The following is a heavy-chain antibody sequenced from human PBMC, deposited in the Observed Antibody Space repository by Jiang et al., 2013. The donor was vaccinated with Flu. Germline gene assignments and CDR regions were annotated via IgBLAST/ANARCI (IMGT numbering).Heavy chain of an antibody. CDR1: GYTFTGYY. D-gene: IGHD3-22*01. J-gene: IGHJ4*02. Sequence: QLVESGAEVKKPGASVKVSCKASGYTFTGYYMHWVRQAPGQGLEWMGWINPNSGGTNYAQKFQGRVTMTRDTSISTAYMELSRLRSDDTAVYYCARGPPHYDSSGYYSDYWGQGTLVTVSS. CDR3: ARGPPHYDSSGYYSDY. CDR2: INPNSGGT. V-gene: IGHV1-2*02.